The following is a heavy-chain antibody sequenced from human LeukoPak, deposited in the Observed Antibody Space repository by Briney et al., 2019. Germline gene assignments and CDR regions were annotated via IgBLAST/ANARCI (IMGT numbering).Heavy chain of an antibody. D-gene: IGHD3-3*01. Sequence: SETLSLTCTVSGGSISSYYWSWIRQPPGKRLEWIGHIYYRGSTNYNPSLKSRVTISVDTSKNQFSLKLSSVTAADTAVYYCASRSSIWSGYQDTLYYFDSWGQGTLVTVSS. CDR3: ASRSSIWSGYQDTLYYFDS. CDR1: GGSISSYY. J-gene: IGHJ4*02. V-gene: IGHV4-59*01. CDR2: IYYRGST.